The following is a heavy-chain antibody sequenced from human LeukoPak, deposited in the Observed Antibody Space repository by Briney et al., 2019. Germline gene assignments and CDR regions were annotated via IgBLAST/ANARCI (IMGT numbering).Heavy chain of an antibody. CDR3: ARVPGITRYFDS. CDR1: GFTFTCCW. V-gene: IGHV3-7*01. D-gene: IGHD1-20*01. J-gene: IGHJ4*02. CDR2: IKQDGREK. Sequence: PGGSLRLSCAASGFTFTCCWMSWVRQTPGKGLEWVASIKQDGREKFYADSVKGRFTISRDNAPNSLYLQVNSLRAEDTAVYYCARVPGITRYFDSWGQGILVTVSS.